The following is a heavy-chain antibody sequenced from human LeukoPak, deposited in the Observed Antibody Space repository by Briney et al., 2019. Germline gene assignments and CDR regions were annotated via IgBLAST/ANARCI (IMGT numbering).Heavy chain of an antibody. CDR1: GYTFTGYY. CDR3: ARGGYDSSGYYTDY. J-gene: IGHJ4*02. V-gene: IGHV1-18*04. Sequence: ASVKVSCKASGYTFTGYYMHWVRQAPGQGLEWMGWNNPNSGNTNYAQKLQGRVTMTTDTSTSTAYMELRSLRSDDTAVYYCARGGYDSSGYYTDYWGQGTLVTVSS. D-gene: IGHD3-22*01. CDR2: NNPNSGNT.